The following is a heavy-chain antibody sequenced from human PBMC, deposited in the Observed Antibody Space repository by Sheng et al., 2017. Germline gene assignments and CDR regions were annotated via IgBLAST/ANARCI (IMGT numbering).Heavy chain of an antibody. D-gene: IGHD1-1*01. CDR1: GGSISSSSYY. CDR3: ARLGGFREYLRNLLQLSTT. J-gene: IGHJ4*01. V-gene: IGHV4-39*01. CDR2: IYYSGST. Sequence: QLQLQESGPGLVKPSETLSLTCTVSGGSISSSSYYWGWIRQPPGKGLEWIGSIYYSGSTYYNPSLKSRVTISVDTSKNQFSLKLSSVTAADTAVYYCARLGGFREYLRNLLQLSTTRDLGT.